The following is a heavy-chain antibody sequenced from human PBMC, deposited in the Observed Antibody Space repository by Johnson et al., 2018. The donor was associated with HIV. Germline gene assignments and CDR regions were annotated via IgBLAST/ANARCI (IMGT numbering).Heavy chain of an antibody. CDR2: ISWKSRNM. CDR1: EFTFSDYY. J-gene: IGHJ3*02. V-gene: IGHV3-11*06. CDR3: AKDEGGYSYGLSRGNAFDI. D-gene: IGHD5-18*01. Sequence: QVQLVESGGGLVKPGGSLRLSCAAYEFTFSDYYMNWSRQAPGKGLEWVSGISWKSRNMGYADSVTGRFTITREHSKNTLYLQMNSLGAEDTAVYYCAKDEGGYSYGLSRGNAFDIWGQGTMVTVSS.